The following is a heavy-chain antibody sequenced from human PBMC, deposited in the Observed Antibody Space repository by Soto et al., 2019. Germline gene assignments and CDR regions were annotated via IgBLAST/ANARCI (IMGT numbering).Heavy chain of an antibody. CDR1: GFSLSTSGVG. CDR2: IYWDDDK. Sequence: QNTLKASGPTLVKPTQTLTLTCTFSGFSLSTSGVGVGWISQPPAKALEWLALIYWDDDKRYSPSLKSTLTITTDTSKNQVVLTMTNMTTVDTATYYCAHNHNYLTDFQHWGQGTLVTVSS. J-gene: IGHJ1*01. V-gene: IGHV2-5*02. CDR3: AHNHNYLTDFQH. D-gene: IGHD1-1*01.